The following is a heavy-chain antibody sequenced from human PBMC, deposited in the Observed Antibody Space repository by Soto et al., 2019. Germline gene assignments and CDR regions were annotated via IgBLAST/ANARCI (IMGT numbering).Heavy chain of an antibody. CDR1: AFTFSTYS. D-gene: IGHD6-19*01. CDR3: ARAVAVDGSYYFDY. J-gene: IGHJ4*02. V-gene: IGHV3-21*01. Sequence: GGSLRLSCAASAFTFSTYSMNWVRQAPGKELEWVSSISSSSGFIYYADSVKGRFTISRDNAKNSLYLQLDSLRAEDTAVYYCARAVAVDGSYYFDYWGQGTLVTVSS. CDR2: ISSSSGFI.